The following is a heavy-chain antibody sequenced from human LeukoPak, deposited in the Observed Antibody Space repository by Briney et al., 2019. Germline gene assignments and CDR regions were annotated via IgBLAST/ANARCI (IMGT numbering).Heavy chain of an antibody. Sequence: GGSLRLSCAASGFTFSSFVMSWVRQAPGKGLEWVSAITAGGGGTYYADSVKGRFTISRDNSKNTLSLQMNSRRAEDTAVYYCTKAERMATITNSGFWGRGTLVTVSS. J-gene: IGHJ4*02. D-gene: IGHD5-12*01. CDR1: GFTFSSFV. V-gene: IGHV3-23*01. CDR2: ITAGGGGT. CDR3: TKAERMATITNSGF.